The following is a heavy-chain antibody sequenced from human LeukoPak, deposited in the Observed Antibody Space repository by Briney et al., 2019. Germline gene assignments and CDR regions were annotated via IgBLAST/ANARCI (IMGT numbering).Heavy chain of an antibody. Sequence: GASVKVSCKASGYTFTGYYMHWVRQAPGQGLEWMGWINPNSGGTNYAQKFQGRVTMTRDTSISTAYMELSRLRSDDTAVYYCARDPYYYDSSGYYLGDYWGQGTLVTVSS. CDR3: ARDPYYYDSSGYYLGDY. CDR1: GYTFTGYY. D-gene: IGHD3-22*01. V-gene: IGHV1-2*02. CDR2: INPNSGGT. J-gene: IGHJ4*02.